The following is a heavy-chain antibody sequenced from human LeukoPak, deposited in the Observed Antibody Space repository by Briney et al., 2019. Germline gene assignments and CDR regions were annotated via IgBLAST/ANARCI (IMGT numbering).Heavy chain of an antibody. D-gene: IGHD3-3*01. CDR1: GYTFTSYG. J-gene: IGHJ4*02. CDR3: ARDFAGRFFGVVTRIDY. V-gene: IGHV1-18*01. CDR2: ISAYNGNT. Sequence: WASVKVSCKASGYTFTSYGISWVRQAPGQGLEWMGWISAYNGNTNYAQKLQGRVTMTTDTSTSTAYMELRSLRSDDTAVYYCARDFAGRFFGVVTRIDYWGQGTLVTVSS.